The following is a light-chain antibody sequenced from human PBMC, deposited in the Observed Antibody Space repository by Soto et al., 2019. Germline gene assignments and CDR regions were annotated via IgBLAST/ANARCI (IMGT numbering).Light chain of an antibody. Sequence: PGETAALSCRVSQSVSSSNFAWYQQKPAQAPRLLIYGASRRAPGIPERFSGSGSGTDFTLTISRLEPEDFAVYYCQQYFTSPKTFGQGTKVDIK. J-gene: IGKJ1*01. CDR2: GAS. CDR3: QQYFTSPKT. CDR1: QSVSSSN. V-gene: IGKV3-20*01.